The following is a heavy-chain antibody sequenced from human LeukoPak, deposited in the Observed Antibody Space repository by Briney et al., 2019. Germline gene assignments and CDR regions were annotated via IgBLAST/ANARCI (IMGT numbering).Heavy chain of an antibody. CDR3: ARVVGYDSSGYYSPGDY. CDR1: GYTFTSYY. CDR2: INPSGGST. V-gene: IGHV1-46*01. D-gene: IGHD3-22*01. Sequence: GASVKVSCKTSGYTFTSYYMHWVRQAPGQGLEWMGIINPSGGSTSYAQKFQGRVTMTRDTSTSTVYMELSSLRSEDTAVYYCARVVGYDSSGYYSPGDYWGQGTLVTVSS. J-gene: IGHJ4*02.